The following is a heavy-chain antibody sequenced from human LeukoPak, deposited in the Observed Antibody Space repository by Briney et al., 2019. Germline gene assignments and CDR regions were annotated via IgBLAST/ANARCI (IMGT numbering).Heavy chain of an antibody. V-gene: IGHV4-34*01. CDR1: GGSFSGYY. CDR3: ARLRGYSYGTRGYYFDY. J-gene: IGHJ4*02. D-gene: IGHD5-18*01. Sequence: SETLSLTCAVYGGSFSGYYWSWIRQPPGKGLEWNGEINHSGSTNYNPSLKSRVTISVDTSKNQFSLKLSSVTAADTAVYYCARLRGYSYGTRGYYFDYWGEGTLVTVSS. CDR2: INHSGST.